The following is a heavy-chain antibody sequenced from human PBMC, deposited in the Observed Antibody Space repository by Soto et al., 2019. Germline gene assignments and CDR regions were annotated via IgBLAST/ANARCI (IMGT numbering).Heavy chain of an antibody. D-gene: IGHD3-3*02. CDR2: INAGNGNT. CDR1: GYTFISYT. V-gene: IGHV1-3*01. J-gene: IGHJ3*02. Sequence: QVQLVQSGAEVKKPGASVKVSCKAFGYTFISYTMHWVRQAPGQRLEWMGWINAGNGNTKYPQRLQGRVTISSDTSASTAYMELSSLNSEDTAVYYCARYKGVRAFFDAFDIWGQGTLVTVSS. CDR3: ARYKGVRAFFDAFDI.